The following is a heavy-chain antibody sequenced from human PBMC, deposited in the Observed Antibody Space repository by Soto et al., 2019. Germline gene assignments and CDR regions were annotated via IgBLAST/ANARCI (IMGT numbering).Heavy chain of an antibody. J-gene: IGHJ6*03. Sequence: ASVKVSCKASGYTFTSYDINWVRQATGQGLEWMGWMNPNSGNTGYAQKFQGRVTMTRNTSISAAYMELSSLRSEDTAVYCCARKVAGYYYYYYMDVWGKGTTVTVSS. CDR3: ARKVAGYYYYYYMDV. CDR1: GYTFTSYD. D-gene: IGHD6-19*01. CDR2: MNPNSGNT. V-gene: IGHV1-8*01.